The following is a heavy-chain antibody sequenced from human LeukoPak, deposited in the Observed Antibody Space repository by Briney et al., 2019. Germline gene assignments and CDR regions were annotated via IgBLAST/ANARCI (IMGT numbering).Heavy chain of an antibody. CDR1: GGSFSGYY. Sequence: SETLSLTCAVYGGSFSGYYWSWIRQPPGKGLEWIGSIYHSGSTYYNPSLKSRVTISVDTSKNQFSLKLSSVTAADTAVYYCARDAERSGVYYFDYWGQGTLVTVSS. J-gene: IGHJ4*02. V-gene: IGHV4-34*01. D-gene: IGHD1-1*01. CDR3: ARDAERSGVYYFDY. CDR2: IYHSGST.